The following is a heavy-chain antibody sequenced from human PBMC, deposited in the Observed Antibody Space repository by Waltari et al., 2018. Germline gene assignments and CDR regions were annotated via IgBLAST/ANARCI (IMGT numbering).Heavy chain of an antibody. V-gene: IGHV1-2*06. D-gene: IGHD1-26*01. J-gene: IGHJ5*02. CDR2: INPNSGGT. CDR1: GYTFTGYY. Sequence: QVQLVQSGAEVKKPGASVKVSCTASGYTFTGYYMHWVRQAPGQGLEWMGRINPNSGGTNYAQKFQGRVTMTRDTSISTAYMELSRLRSDDTAVYYCARVGDGGSSLPSNWFDPWGQGTLVTVSS. CDR3: ARVGDGGSSLPSNWFDP.